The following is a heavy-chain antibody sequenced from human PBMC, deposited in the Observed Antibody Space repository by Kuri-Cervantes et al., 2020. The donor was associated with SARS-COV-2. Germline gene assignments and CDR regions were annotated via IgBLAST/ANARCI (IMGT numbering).Heavy chain of an antibody. Sequence: ESLKISCAVSGYSISSGYYWGWIRQPPGKGLEWIGSIYHSGSTYYNPSLKSRVTISVDTSKNQLSLKLSSVTAADTAVYYCARGGGRIALFDYWGQGTLVTVSS. CDR1: GYSISSGYY. CDR2: IYHSGST. J-gene: IGHJ4*02. V-gene: IGHV4-38-2*01. CDR3: ARGGGRIALFDY. D-gene: IGHD6-13*01.